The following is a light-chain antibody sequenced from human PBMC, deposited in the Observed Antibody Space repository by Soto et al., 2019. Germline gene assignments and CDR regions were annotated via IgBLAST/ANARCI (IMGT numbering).Light chain of an antibody. Sequence: QAVVTKEPSLTVSPGGTVTLTCDSSTGAVTSGHYPYWFQQKPGQAPRKMIYDTTRQHSWTPVRFSGFLLGAKAALTLSGAQPEDEADYYWWISCSGVGVFVGGTKLTVL. CDR2: DTT. V-gene: IGLV7-46*01. J-gene: IGLJ2*01. CDR3: WISCSGVGV. CDR1: TGAVTSGHY.